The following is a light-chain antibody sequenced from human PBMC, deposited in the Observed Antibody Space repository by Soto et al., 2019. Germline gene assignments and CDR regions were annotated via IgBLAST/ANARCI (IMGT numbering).Light chain of an antibody. CDR3: QQYNTYLTWT. Sequence: DIQMTQSPSTLSGSVGDRSTITCLASQTISSWLAWYQQKPGKAPKLLIYKASTLKSGVPSRFSGSGSGTQFTLTISSLQPEDAATYYCQQYNTYLTWTFGQGTKVDIK. CDR2: KAS. CDR1: QTISSW. V-gene: IGKV1-5*03. J-gene: IGKJ1*01.